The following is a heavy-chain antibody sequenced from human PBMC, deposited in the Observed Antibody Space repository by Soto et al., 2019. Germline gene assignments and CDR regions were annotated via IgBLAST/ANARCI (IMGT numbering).Heavy chain of an antibody. CDR1: GFTFSAYS. V-gene: IGHV3-21*01. D-gene: IGHD6-19*01. CDR2: ISSSSDFI. CDR3: ASCWGIGCRRGIDY. Sequence: EVQLVESGGGLVKPGGSLRLSCAASGFTFSAYSMNWGRQAPGKGLEWVSSISSSSDFIYYADSLKGRFTISRDNAKNSLYLQMNSLRAEDTAGYYCASCWGIGCRRGIDYWGQGTLVAVSP. J-gene: IGHJ4*02.